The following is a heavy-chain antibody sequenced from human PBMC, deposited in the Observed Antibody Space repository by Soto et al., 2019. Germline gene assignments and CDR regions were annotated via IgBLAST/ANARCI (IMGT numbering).Heavy chain of an antibody. J-gene: IGHJ6*02. CDR1: GYSYTSYW. CDR2: ISPADSET. CDR3: VRRAEGRPGDGYYYVALDV. D-gene: IGHD1-26*01. Sequence: GESLKISCKGSGYSYTSYWIGWVRQRPGRGLEWMGIISPADSETNYSPSFQGQVTISADRSTSTAFLQWSSLKASDTAMYSCVRRAEGRPGDGYYYVALDVWGQGTTVTVSS. V-gene: IGHV5-51*01.